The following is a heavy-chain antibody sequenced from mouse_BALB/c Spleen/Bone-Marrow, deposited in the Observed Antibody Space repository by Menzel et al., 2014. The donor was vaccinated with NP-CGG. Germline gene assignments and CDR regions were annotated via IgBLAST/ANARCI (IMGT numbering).Heavy chain of an antibody. CDR1: GFTFTDYY. J-gene: IGHJ1*01. D-gene: IGHD1-1*01. CDR2: IRNKANGYTT. V-gene: IGHV7-3*02. CDR3: ARDSLYYGSSYWYFDV. Sequence: DVQLVESGGGLVQPGGSLRLSCATSGFTFTDYYMSWVRQPPGKALEWLGFIRNKANGYTTEYSASVKGRFTISRDNSQSILYLQMNTLRAEDSATYYCARDSLYYGSSYWYFDVWGAGTTVTVSS.